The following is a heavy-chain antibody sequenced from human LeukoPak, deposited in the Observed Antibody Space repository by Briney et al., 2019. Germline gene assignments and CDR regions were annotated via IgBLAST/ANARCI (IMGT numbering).Heavy chain of an antibody. CDR3: AKDWQHLPDYFMDV. CDR1: GFTFSRYE. V-gene: IGHV3-23*01. CDR2: ISGSGDST. Sequence: GGSLRLSCAASGFTFSRYEMNWVRQAPGKGLEWVSAISGSGDSTYYADSVKGRFTISRDNSRNTLYLQMNSLRAGDTAVYYCAKDWQHLPDYFMDVGGEGTTLT. D-gene: IGHD6-13*01. J-gene: IGHJ6*03.